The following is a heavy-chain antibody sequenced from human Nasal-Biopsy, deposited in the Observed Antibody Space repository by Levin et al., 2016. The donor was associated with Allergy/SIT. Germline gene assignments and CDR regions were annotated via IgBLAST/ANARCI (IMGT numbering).Heavy chain of an antibody. V-gene: IGHV1-69*02. D-gene: IGHD5-12*01. CDR2: IIPLYGIT. CDR3: ARCGYTGRCAMDV. Sequence: SVKVSCKTSGDTFNTYTITWVRQAPGQGLEWMGRIIPLYGITNYAQKFQGRVTITADKATSTAYMEVSGLRSEDTAVYYCARCGYTGRCAMDVWGQGTTVTVSS. CDR1: GDTFNTYT. J-gene: IGHJ6*02.